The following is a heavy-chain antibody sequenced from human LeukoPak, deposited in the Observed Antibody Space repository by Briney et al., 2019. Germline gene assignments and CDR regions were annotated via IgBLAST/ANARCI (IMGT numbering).Heavy chain of an antibody. CDR3: ARADGYGDYLDY. J-gene: IGHJ4*02. D-gene: IGHD4-17*01. Sequence: DASVKISCKPSGYTFTRYYMHWVQQAPGHELDWMGWINPNSGGTNYAQKFQGRVTMTRDTSISTAYMELSRLRSDDTDVYYCARADGYGDYLDYWGQGTLVTVSS. CDR1: GYTFTRYY. V-gene: IGHV1-2*02. CDR2: INPNSGGT.